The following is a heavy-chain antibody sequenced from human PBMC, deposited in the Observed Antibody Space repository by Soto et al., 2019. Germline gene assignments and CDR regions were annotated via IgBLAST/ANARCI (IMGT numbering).Heavy chain of an antibody. Sequence: QVVLLQSGAEVKAPGSSVRVSCQVSGSTFNNFAFSWVRQAPGNGPEWMGGIVVDSNTAEYSQRSQDRVTITADTSSKTLYMELGSLTFEDTAVYYCARAIKRWEVNYYFDFWGQGTLVTVSS. V-gene: IGHV1-69*06. CDR2: IVVDSNTA. J-gene: IGHJ4*02. CDR1: GSTFNNFA. D-gene: IGHD1-26*01. CDR3: ARAIKRWEVNYYFDF.